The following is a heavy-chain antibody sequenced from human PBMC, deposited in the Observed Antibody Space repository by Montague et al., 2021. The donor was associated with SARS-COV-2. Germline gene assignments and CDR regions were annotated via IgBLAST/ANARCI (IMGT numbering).Heavy chain of an antibody. CDR3: ARGSQVGSWPPTDSGMDV. D-gene: IGHD6-13*01. CDR1: GDSVSGHSAA. Sequence: CAISGDSVSGHSAAWKWIRQSPSRGLEWLGRTYYRSKWHNDYAESVKSRITINPDTSKNQISLQLNSVTPEDTAVYYCARGSQVGSWPPTDSGMDVWGQGTKVTVSS. V-gene: IGHV6-1*01. CDR2: TYYRSKWHN. J-gene: IGHJ6*02.